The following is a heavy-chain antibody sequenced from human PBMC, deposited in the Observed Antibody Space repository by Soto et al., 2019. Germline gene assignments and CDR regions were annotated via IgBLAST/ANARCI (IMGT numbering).Heavy chain of an antibody. CDR3: ARDRQGQYDFWSGSVSDYYYGMDV. J-gene: IGHJ6*02. Sequence: PSETLSLTCTVSGGSISSGGYYWSWIRQHPGKGLEWIGYIYYSGSTYYNPSLKSRVTISVDTSKNQFSLKLSSVTAADTAVYYCARDRQGQYDFWSGSVSDYYYGMDVWGQGTTVTVSS. D-gene: IGHD3-3*01. V-gene: IGHV4-31*03. CDR1: GGSISSGGYY. CDR2: IYYSGST.